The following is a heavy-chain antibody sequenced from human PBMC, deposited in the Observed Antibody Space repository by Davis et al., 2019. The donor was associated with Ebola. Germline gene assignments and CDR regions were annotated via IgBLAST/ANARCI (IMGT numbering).Heavy chain of an antibody. Sequence: MPSETLSLTCTVSGVSISSTTYYWGWIRQSPGKGLEWIGEINHSGTTNYDPSLKSRVTISVDTSRNQFSLKLSSATAADTAAYYCARPWYSGTYYDAYDIWGQGTMVAVSS. V-gene: IGHV4-39*01. CDR3: ARPWYSGTYYDAYDI. J-gene: IGHJ3*02. CDR2: INHSGTT. D-gene: IGHD1-26*01. CDR1: GVSISSTTYY.